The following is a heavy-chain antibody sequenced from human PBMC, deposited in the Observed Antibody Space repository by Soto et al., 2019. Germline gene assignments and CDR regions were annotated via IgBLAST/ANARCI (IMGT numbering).Heavy chain of an antibody. J-gene: IGHJ4*02. V-gene: IGHV3-66*01. Sequence: GXSLRLSCVASGFTVSTKYMSCVRQAPGKGLEWVSVIYSGGSTFYADSVRGRFTISRDNSKNTVNLQMNSLRAEDTAVYYCARDPWAADYWGQGTLVTVSS. D-gene: IGHD3-16*01. CDR3: ARDPWAADY. CDR1: GFTVSTKY. CDR2: IYSGGST.